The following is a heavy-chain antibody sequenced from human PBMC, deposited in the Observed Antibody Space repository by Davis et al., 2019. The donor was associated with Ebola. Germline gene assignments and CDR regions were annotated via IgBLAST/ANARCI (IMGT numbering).Heavy chain of an antibody. Sequence: SVKVSCKASGGTFSSYAISWVRQAPGQGLEWMGGIIPIFGTANYAQKFQGRVTITADESTSTAYMELSSLRSEDTAVYYCAHLGHSSSPRIDYWGQGTLVTVSS. V-gene: IGHV1-69*13. D-gene: IGHD6-13*01. CDR3: AHLGHSSSPRIDY. CDR2: IIPIFGTA. J-gene: IGHJ4*02. CDR1: GGTFSSYA.